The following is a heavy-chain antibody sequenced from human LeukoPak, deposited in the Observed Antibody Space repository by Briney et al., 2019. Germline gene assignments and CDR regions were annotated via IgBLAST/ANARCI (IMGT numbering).Heavy chain of an antibody. CDR1: GFTFGDYA. CDR3: TRKEWIQLSAFDY. J-gene: IGHJ4*02. Sequence: GGSLRLSCTASGFTFGDYAMSWFRQAPGKGLEWAGFIRSKAYGGTTEYAASVKGRFTISRDDSKSIAYLQMNSLKTEDTAVYYCTRKEWIQLSAFDYWGQGTLVTVSS. V-gene: IGHV3-49*03. CDR2: IRSKAYGGTT. D-gene: IGHD5-18*01.